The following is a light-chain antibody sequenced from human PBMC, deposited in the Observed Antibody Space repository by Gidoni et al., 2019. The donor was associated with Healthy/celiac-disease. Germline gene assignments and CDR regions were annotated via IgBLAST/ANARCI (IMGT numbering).Light chain of an antibody. CDR1: QSVSSY. J-gene: IGKJ4*01. CDR2: DAS. CDR3: QQRSHWPPGLT. Sequence: EIVLTQSTATLSLSPGERATLSCRASQSVSSYLAWYQQKPGQAPRLLSYDASNRATGIPARFSGSGSGTDFTLTISSLAPEDFAVYYCQQRSHWPPGLTFGGGTKVEIK. V-gene: IGKV3-11*01.